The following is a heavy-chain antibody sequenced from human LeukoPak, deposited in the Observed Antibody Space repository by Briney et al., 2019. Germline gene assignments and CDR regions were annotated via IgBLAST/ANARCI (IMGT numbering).Heavy chain of an antibody. V-gene: IGHV3-30*02. Sequence: PGGSLRLSCAASGFTFSSYAMQWVRQAPGKGLEWVAFILYGGSNKYYADSVKGRFTISRDNSKNTLYLRMNSLTAEDTAVYYCAKGRDTYQYGMDVWGQGTTVTVSS. CDR2: ILYGGSNK. CDR1: GFTFSSYA. J-gene: IGHJ6*02. CDR3: AKGRDTYQYGMDV.